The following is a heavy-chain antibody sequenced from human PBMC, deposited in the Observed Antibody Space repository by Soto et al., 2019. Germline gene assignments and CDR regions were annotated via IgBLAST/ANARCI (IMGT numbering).Heavy chain of an antibody. CDR2: IDAGNGNT. CDR3: ARDLDYYYGMDV. V-gene: IGHV1-3*01. Sequence: QVQLVQSGAEVKRPGASVKVSCKASGYTFTSYALHWVRQAPGQRLEWMGRIDAGNGNTKYSQKLQGRVTITRDTSANTAYMVLSSLRSEDTAVYDCARDLDYYYGMDVWGQGTTVTVSS. CDR1: GYTFTSYA. J-gene: IGHJ6*02.